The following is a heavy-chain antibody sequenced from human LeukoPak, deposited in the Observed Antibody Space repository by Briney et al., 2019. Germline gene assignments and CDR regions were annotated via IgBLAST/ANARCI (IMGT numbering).Heavy chain of an antibody. CDR1: GGSFSDYY. CDR3: ARRVENYYDTSGYYISDAFDI. D-gene: IGHD3-22*01. Sequence: PSQTLSLTCAVYGGSFSDYYWNWIRQPPGKGLEWVGEISHSGSATYSPSLKSRLTISVDKSKNQFSLQLTSVTAADTAVYYCARRVENYYDTSGYYISDAFDIWGQGTMVTVSS. J-gene: IGHJ3*02. V-gene: IGHV4-34*01. CDR2: ISHSGSA.